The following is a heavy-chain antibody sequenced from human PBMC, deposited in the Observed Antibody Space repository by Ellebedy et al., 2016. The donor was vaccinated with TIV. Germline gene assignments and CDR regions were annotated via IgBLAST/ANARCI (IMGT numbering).Heavy chain of an antibody. CDR3: ASGPNWFDP. CDR1: GDSVSSNSAA. V-gene: IGHV6-1*01. CDR2: TYYRSKWYN. J-gene: IGHJ5*02. Sequence: SQTLSLTCAISGDSVSSNSAAWNWIRLSPSRGLEWLGRTYYRSKWYNDYAISVKSRITINPDTSKNQFSLHLNSVTPEDTAVYYCASGPNWFDPWGQGTLVTVSS.